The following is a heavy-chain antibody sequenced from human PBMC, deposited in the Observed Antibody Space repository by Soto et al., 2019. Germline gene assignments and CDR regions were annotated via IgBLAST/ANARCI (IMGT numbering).Heavy chain of an antibody. J-gene: IGHJ5*02. V-gene: IGHV4-31*03. Sequence: QVQLQESGPGLVKPSQTLSLTCTVSGGSISSGGYYWSWIRPHPGKGLEWIGYIYCSGITYYNPALTSRTTISVDTSKNQSSLELSSVTAADTAVYYCARDSRQLTQGCFDPWGQGTLVTVSS. D-gene: IGHD6-13*01. CDR2: IYCSGIT. CDR1: GGSISSGGYY. CDR3: ARDSRQLTQGCFDP.